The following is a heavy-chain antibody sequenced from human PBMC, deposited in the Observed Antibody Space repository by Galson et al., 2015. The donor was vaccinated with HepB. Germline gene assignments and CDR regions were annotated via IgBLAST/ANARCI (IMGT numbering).Heavy chain of an antibody. J-gene: IGHJ4*02. V-gene: IGHV1-69*04. Sequence: SVKVSCKASGGTFSSYAISWVRQAPGQGLEWMGRIIPILGIANYAQKFQGRVTITADKSTSTAYMELSSLRSEDTAVYYCAREWGSIAAAGTVCDYWGQGTLVTVSS. D-gene: IGHD6-13*01. CDR2: IIPILGIA. CDR1: GGTFSSYA. CDR3: AREWGSIAAAGTVCDY.